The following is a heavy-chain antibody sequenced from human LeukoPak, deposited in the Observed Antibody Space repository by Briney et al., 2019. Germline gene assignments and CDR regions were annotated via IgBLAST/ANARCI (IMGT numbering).Heavy chain of an antibody. CDR2: INHSGST. J-gene: IGHJ4*02. V-gene: IGHV4-34*01. CDR1: GGSFSGYY. CDR3: ARQPVAGTVYYFDY. Sequence: SETLSLTCAVYGGSFSGYYWSRIRQPPGKGLEWIGEINHSGSTNYNPSLKSRVTISVDKSKNQFSLKLSSVTAADTAVYYCARQPVAGTVYYFDYWGQGTLVTVSS. D-gene: IGHD6-19*01.